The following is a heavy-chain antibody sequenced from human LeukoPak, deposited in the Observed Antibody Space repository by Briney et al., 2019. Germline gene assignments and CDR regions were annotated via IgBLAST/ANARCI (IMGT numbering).Heavy chain of an antibody. D-gene: IGHD5-12*01. V-gene: IGHV4-61*09. CDR3: AREGYEGHLFDY. Sequence: SQTLSLTCTVSGDSISSGSYFWAWIRQPAGKGLEWIGHIYPSGSANYNPSLKSRVTISVDTSKNQFSLKLSSVTAADTAVYYCAREGYEGHLFDYWGQGTLVTVSS. J-gene: IGHJ4*02. CDR2: IYPSGSA. CDR1: GDSISSGSYF.